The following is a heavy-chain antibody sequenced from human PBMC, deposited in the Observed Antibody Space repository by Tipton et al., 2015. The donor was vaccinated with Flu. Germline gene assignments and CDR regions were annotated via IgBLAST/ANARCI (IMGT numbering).Heavy chain of an antibody. D-gene: IGHD3-10*01. V-gene: IGHV4-34*01. CDR2: INHSGST. J-gene: IGHJ5*02. CDR3: ARKYYGSGSYPGGFDP. Sequence: TLSLTCAVYGGSFSGYYWSWIRQPPGKGLEWIGEINHSGSTNYNPSLKSRVTISVDTSKNQSSLKLSSVTAADTAVYYCARKYYGSGSYPGGFDPWGQGTLVTVSS. CDR1: GGSFSGYY.